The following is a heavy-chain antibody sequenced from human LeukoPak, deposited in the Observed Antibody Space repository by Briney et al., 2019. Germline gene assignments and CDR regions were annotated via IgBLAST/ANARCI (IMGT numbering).Heavy chain of an antibody. CDR3: AKDINLAVAGTLAFDI. Sequence: GGSLRLSCEASGFTFSSYALTWVRQAPGKGLEWVSAISGVGGSTYYADSVKGRFTISRDNAKNSLYLQMNSLRAEDTALYYCAKDINLAVAGTLAFDIWGQGTMVTVSS. V-gene: IGHV3-23*01. CDR1: GFTFSSYA. D-gene: IGHD6-19*01. CDR2: ISGVGGST. J-gene: IGHJ3*02.